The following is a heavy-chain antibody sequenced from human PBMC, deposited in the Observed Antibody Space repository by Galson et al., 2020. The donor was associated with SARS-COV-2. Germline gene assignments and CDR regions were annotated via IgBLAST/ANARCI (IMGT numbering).Heavy chain of an antibody. J-gene: IGHJ6*03. D-gene: IGHD3-10*01. CDR1: GFTFSSYA. Sequence: GGSLRLSCAASGFTFSSYAMSWVRQAPGKGLEWVAGINFSGSSTFYAESVKGRFTISRDNSKKILDLQMNTLRAGDTAVYYCAKSHAVQGVIIVPWALGLLGPVTLLTVAAASTWCPSVFPLPPSSRGSSGGTAALSCLGKYYY. CDR3: AKSHAVQGVIIVPWALGLLGPVTLLTVAAASTWCPSVFPLPPSSRGSSGGTAALSCLGKYYY. V-gene: IGHV3-23*01. CDR2: INFSGSST.